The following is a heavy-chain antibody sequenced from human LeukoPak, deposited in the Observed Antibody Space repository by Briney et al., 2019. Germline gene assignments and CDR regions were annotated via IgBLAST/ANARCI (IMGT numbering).Heavy chain of an antibody. D-gene: IGHD1-26*01. CDR3: ARKSRYSGSYLGVDY. CDR2: ISAYNGNT. Sequence: APVKVSCKASGYTFTSYGISWVRQAPGQGLEWMGWISAYNGNTNYAQKLQGRVTMTTDTSTSTAYMELRSLRSDDTAVYYCARKSRYSGSYLGVDYWGQGTLVTVSS. V-gene: IGHV1-18*01. CDR1: GYTFTSYG. J-gene: IGHJ4*02.